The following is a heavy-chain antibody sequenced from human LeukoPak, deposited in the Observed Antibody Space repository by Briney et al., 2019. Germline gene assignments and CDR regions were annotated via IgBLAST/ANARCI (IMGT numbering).Heavy chain of an antibody. V-gene: IGHV4-38-2*02. CDR1: GYSISSGYY. J-gene: IGHJ4*02. D-gene: IGHD3-10*01. Sequence: SETLSLTCTVSGYSISSGYYWGWIRQPPGKGLEWIGSIYHSGSTYYNPSLKSRVTISVDTSKNQFSLKLSSVTAADTAVYYCARERDYYGSGSYLFDYWGQGTLVTVSS. CDR3: ARERDYYGSGSYLFDY. CDR2: IYHSGST.